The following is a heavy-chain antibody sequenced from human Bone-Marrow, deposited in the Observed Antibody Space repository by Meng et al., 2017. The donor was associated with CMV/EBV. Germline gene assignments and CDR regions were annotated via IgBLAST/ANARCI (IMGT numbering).Heavy chain of an antibody. CDR2: IRYDGRNK. Sequence: GESLKISCAASGSTFSSYGMHWVRQAPGKGLEWVAFIRYDGRNKYYADSVEGRFTISRDNSKNTLYLQMNSLRAEDTAVYNCAKDEWEWEPLKGPPFDYRGQGTLVTVFS. CDR3: AKDEWEWEPLKGPPFDY. D-gene: IGHD1-26*01. CDR1: GSTFSSYG. J-gene: IGHJ4*02. V-gene: IGHV3-30*02.